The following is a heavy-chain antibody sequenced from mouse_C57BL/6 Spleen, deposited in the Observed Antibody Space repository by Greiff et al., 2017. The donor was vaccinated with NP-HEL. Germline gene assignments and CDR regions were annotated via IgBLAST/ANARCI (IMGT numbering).Heavy chain of an antibody. CDR1: GYTFTSYW. V-gene: IGHV1-53*01. Sequence: QVHVKQPGTELVKPGASVKLSCKASGYTFTSYWMHWVKQRPGQGLEWIGNINPSNGGTNYNEKFKSKATLTVDKSSSTAYMQLSSLTSEDSAVYYCARGSYYGSSPPFAYWGQGTLVTVSA. CDR2: INPSNGGT. J-gene: IGHJ3*01. CDR3: ARGSYYGSSPPFAY. D-gene: IGHD1-1*01.